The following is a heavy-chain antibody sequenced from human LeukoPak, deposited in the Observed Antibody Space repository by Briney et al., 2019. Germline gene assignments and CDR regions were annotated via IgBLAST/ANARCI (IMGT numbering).Heavy chain of an antibody. CDR2: ISAYNGNT. V-gene: IGHV1-18*01. CDR3: ARPFITGTRNDAFDI. J-gene: IGHJ3*02. Sequence: ASVKVSCKASGYTFTSYGISWVRQAPGQGLEWMGWISAYNGNTNYAQKLQGRVTMTTDTSTSTAYMELRSPRSDDTAVYYCARPFITGTRNDAFDIWGQGTMVTVSS. D-gene: IGHD1-20*01. CDR1: GYTFTSYG.